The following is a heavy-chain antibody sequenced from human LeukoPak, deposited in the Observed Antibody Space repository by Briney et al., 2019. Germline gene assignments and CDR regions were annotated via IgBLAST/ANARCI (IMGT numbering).Heavy chain of an antibody. V-gene: IGHV4-34*01. J-gene: IGHJ4*02. CDR3: ARWKRNYDFWSGYGYYFDY. CDR2: INHSGST. CDR1: GGSFSGYY. D-gene: IGHD3-3*01. Sequence: SETLSLTCAVYGGSFSGYYWSWIRQPPGKGLEWIGEINHSGSTNYNPSLKSRVTISVDTSKNQFSLKLSSVTAAGTAVYYCARWKRNYDFWSGYGYYFDYWGQGTLVTVSS.